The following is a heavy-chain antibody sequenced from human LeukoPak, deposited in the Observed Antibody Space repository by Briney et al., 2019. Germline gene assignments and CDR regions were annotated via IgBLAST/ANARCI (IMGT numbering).Heavy chain of an antibody. V-gene: IGHV3-23*01. CDR1: GFTFSSYG. J-gene: IGHJ4*02. D-gene: IGHD6-13*01. Sequence: PGGSLRLSCAASGFTFSSYGMSWVRQAPGKGLEWVSGISGSGGSTYYADSVKGRFTISRDDAKNSLYLQMNSLSAEDTAVYYCARDAGAGFDYWGQGALVTVSS. CDR2: ISGSGGST. CDR3: ARDAGAGFDY.